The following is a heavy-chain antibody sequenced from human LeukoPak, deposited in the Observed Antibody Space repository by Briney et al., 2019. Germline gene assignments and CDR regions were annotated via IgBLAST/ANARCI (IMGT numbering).Heavy chain of an antibody. CDR2: IYHSGST. V-gene: IGHV4-30-2*01. Sequence: SETLSLTCTVSGGSISSGGYYWSWIRQPPGKGLEWIGYIYHSGSTYYNPSLKSRVTISVDRSKNQFSLKLSSVTAADTAVYYCASTSPLRFLDGARFDYWGQGALVTVSS. CDR3: ASTSPLRFLDGARFDY. J-gene: IGHJ4*02. D-gene: IGHD3-3*01. CDR1: GGSISSGGYY.